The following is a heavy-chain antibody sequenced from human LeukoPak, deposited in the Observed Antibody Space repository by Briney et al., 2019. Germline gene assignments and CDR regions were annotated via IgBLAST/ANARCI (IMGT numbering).Heavy chain of an antibody. D-gene: IGHD1-26*01. V-gene: IGHV4-38-2*01. J-gene: IGHJ1*01. CDR3: ARGGELAAEYFQH. Sequence: SGTLSLTCAVAGYSISSGYYWGWIRQPPGKGLEWIGSIYHSGSAYYNPSLKSRVTISVDTSKNQFSLKLSSVTAADTAVYYCARGGELAAEYFQHWGQGTLVTVSS. CDR1: GYSISSGYY. CDR2: IYHSGSA.